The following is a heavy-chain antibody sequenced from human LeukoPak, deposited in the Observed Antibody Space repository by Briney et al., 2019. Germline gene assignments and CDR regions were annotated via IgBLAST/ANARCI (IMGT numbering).Heavy chain of an antibody. Sequence: SETLSLTCAVSGSFISSYYWTWIRQSPERGLEWIGCISAIGDTNYNPSLKSRVTMSVDTSKGQFSLRLTSVTAADTAVYYCARHSNFWDIDHWSPGTLVTVSS. D-gene: IGHD3-3*01. V-gene: IGHV4-4*09. CDR1: GSFISSYY. CDR2: ISAIGDT. J-gene: IGHJ4*02. CDR3: ARHSNFWDIDH.